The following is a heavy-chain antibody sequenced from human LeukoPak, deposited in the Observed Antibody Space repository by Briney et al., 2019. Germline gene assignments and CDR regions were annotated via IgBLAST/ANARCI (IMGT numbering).Heavy chain of an antibody. CDR1: GFTFSSYW. CDR3: AKEYGSGSYLAAFDY. J-gene: IGHJ4*02. D-gene: IGHD3-10*01. Sequence: AGGSLRLSCAASGFTFSSYWMHWDRQAPGKGLVWVSRINTDGSSTSYADSVKGRFTISRDNSKNTLYLQMNSLRAEDTAVYYCAKEYGSGSYLAAFDYWGQGTLVTVSS. V-gene: IGHV3-74*01. CDR2: INTDGSST.